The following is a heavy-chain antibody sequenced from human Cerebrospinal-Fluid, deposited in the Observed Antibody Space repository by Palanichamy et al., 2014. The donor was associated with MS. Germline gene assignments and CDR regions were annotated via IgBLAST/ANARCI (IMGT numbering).Heavy chain of an antibody. D-gene: IGHD4-11*01. V-gene: IGHV4-39*01. CDR1: GGSISSGSYY. CDR3: ARSDFSNTVDY. J-gene: IGHJ4*02. Sequence: QLQLQESGPGLVKPSETLSLTCTVSGGSISSGSYYWVWIRQPPGKGLEWIGSLYSSGSTYYNPSLKSRVTISVDTSKNQFSLNLNSVTAADTAVYYCARSDFSNTVDYWGQGTRVTVSS. CDR2: LYSSGST.